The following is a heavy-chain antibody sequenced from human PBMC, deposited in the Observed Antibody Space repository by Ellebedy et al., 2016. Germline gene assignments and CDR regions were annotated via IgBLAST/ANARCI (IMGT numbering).Heavy chain of an antibody. CDR2: ISYDGNNK. D-gene: IGHD6-13*01. V-gene: IGHV3-30*03. J-gene: IGHJ4*02. CDR3: ARGPIAADNLDY. CDR1: GFTFSSYG. Sequence: GESLKISXAASGFTFSSYGMHWVRQAPGKGLEWVAVISYDGNNKYYSDSVKGRFTISRDNSKNTLYLQVKSLRDEDTALYYCARGPIAADNLDYWGQGTLVTVSS.